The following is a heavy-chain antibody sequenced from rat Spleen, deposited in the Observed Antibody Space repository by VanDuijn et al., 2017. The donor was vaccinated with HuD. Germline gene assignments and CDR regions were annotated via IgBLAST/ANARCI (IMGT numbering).Heavy chain of an antibody. Sequence: EVQLVESGGGLVQPGRSLKLSCAASGFTFSDYNMAWVRQAPKKGLEWVATISYDGSSTYYRDSVKGRFTISRDNAKSTLYLQMDSLRSEGTAPYYCASSIAPRGRFAYWGQGTLVTVSS. D-gene: IGHD1-2*01. V-gene: IGHV5-7*01. CDR2: ISYDGSST. CDR1: GFTFSDYN. J-gene: IGHJ3*01. CDR3: ASSIAPRGRFAY.